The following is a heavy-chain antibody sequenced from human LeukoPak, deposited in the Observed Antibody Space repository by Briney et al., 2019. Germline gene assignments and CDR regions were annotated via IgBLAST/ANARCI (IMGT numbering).Heavy chain of an antibody. CDR3: ARGRMSTL. J-gene: IGHJ4*02. Sequence: ASVKVSCKASGNPFSIYDVNWVRQAPGQGLVWMGWMNPNGISAGYAQKFQDRVTMTMNTSINTAYMELSSLRSEDTAVYYCARGRMSTLWGQGTLVTVSS. CDR1: GNPFSIYD. D-gene: IGHD2-2*01. V-gene: IGHV1-8*01. CDR2: MNPNGISA.